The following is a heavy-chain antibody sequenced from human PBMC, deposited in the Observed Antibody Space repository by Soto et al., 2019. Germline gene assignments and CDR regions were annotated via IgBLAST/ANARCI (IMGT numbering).Heavy chain of an antibody. CDR2: ISAGGVGT. J-gene: IGHJ4*02. CDR1: GFTFSDFA. D-gene: IGHD2-21*02. V-gene: IGHV3-23*01. CDR3: AKRLTSGDEGF. Sequence: VQLLESGGDLVQPGGSLRLSCAASGFTFSDFAMMWVRQAPGQGPECVSAISAGGVGTYYADTVMGRFTISRDNSRNTLYLQMNSLRGEDTAVYYCAKRLTSGDEGFWGRGTLVTVSS.